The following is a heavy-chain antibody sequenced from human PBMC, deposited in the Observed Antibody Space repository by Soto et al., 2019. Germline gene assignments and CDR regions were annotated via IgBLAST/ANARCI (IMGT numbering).Heavy chain of an antibody. CDR2: INPFDGSR. D-gene: IGHD2-2*01. CDR1: GYIFTSYY. J-gene: IGHJ6*02. CDR3: AAASSTSGGYYGMDV. Sequence: ASVKVSCKASGYIFTSYYIHWVRQAPGQGLEWMGWINPFDGSRMFAQRFQGRVTMTRDMSTSTAYMQLSSLRSEDTAVYYCAAASSTSGGYYGMDVWGQGTTVTVSS. V-gene: IGHV1-46*01.